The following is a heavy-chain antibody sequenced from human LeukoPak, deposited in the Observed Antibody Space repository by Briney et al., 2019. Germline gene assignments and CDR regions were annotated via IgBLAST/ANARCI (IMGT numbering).Heavy chain of an antibody. Sequence: PGGALRLSCAAPGFPFSSYGMHWVRQAPGKGLGWVAVISYDGSNKYYADSVKGRFSISRDNAKNSLYLQMNSLRAEDTAVYYCAKVVAGRYQDYWGQGTLVSVSS. CDR1: GFPFSSYG. D-gene: IGHD6-19*01. CDR3: AKVVAGRYQDY. J-gene: IGHJ4*02. V-gene: IGHV3-30*18. CDR2: ISYDGSNK.